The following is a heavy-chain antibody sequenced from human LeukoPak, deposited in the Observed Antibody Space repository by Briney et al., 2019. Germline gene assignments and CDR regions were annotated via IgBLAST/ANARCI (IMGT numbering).Heavy chain of an antibody. Sequence: ASVKVSCKASGYTFTGYYMHWVRQAPGQGLEWMGWINPNSGGTNYAQKFQGRVTMTRDTSISTAYMELSRLRSDDTAVYYCARDAPYSGSPRDAFDIWGQGTMVTVSS. CDR1: GYTFTGYY. J-gene: IGHJ3*02. CDR2: INPNSGGT. D-gene: IGHD1-26*01. V-gene: IGHV1-2*02. CDR3: ARDAPYSGSPRDAFDI.